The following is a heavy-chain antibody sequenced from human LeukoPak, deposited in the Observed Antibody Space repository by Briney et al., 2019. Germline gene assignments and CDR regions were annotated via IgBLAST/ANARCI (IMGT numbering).Heavy chain of an antibody. J-gene: IGHJ4*02. Sequence: GGSLRLSCAASGFTFDDYTMHWVRQAPGKGLEWVSLISWDGGSTYYADSVKGRFTISRDNSKNTLYLQMNSLRAEDTAVYYCANIERQPRHWGQGTLVTVSS. CDR1: GFTFDDYT. D-gene: IGHD1-1*01. CDR3: ANIERQPRH. V-gene: IGHV3-43*01. CDR2: ISWDGGST.